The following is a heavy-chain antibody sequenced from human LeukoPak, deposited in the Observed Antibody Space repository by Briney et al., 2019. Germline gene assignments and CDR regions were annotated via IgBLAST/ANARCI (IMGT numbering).Heavy chain of an antibody. J-gene: IGHJ4*02. D-gene: IGHD3-22*01. CDR3: AINYYDSSGYFVDY. V-gene: IGHV1-69*13. Sequence: SVKVSCKASGGTLSSYAISWVRQAPGQGLEWMGGIIPIFGTANYAQKFQGRVTITADESTSTAYMELSSLRSEDTAVYYCAINYYDSSGYFVDYWGQGTLVTVSS. CDR1: GGTLSSYA. CDR2: IIPIFGTA.